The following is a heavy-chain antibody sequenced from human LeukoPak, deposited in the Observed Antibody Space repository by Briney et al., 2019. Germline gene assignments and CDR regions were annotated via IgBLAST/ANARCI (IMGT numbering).Heavy chain of an antibody. D-gene: IGHD2-2*01. Sequence: PSETLSLTCAVSGYSICSGDYWGWIRQPPGKGLEGIGNIYHSGGTYYNPSLKRRGPISGEPAKNQFSLKLRTVTAADTAVYYCARYCSSTRCTPGAFDIWGQGTMVTVSS. V-gene: IGHV4-38-2*01. CDR2: IYHSGGT. CDR1: GYSICSGDY. CDR3: ARYCSSTRCTPGAFDI. J-gene: IGHJ3*02.